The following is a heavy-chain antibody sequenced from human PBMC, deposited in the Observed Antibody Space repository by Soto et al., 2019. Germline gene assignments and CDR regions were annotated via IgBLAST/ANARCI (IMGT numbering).Heavy chain of an antibody. CDR3: ARDRPGETHYSGF. J-gene: IGHJ4*02. CDR1: GFIFSSDW. V-gene: IGHV3-74*01. Sequence: EVQLVESGGGLVQPGGSLRLSCAASGFIFSSDWMHWVRQAPGGGLVWVSRINTDGSGTTYADSVKGRFTIPRDNSKDTLYLPMNRLIAEDRAVYHCARDRPGETHYSGFWGQGILVTVSS. CDR2: INTDGSGT. D-gene: IGHD6-6*01.